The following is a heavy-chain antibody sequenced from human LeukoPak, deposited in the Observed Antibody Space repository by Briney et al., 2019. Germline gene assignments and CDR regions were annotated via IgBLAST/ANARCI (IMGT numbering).Heavy chain of an antibody. D-gene: IGHD1-26*01. J-gene: IGHJ5*01. CDR1: GASISSGGYS. V-gene: IGHV4-30-2*01. Sequence: PSETLSLTCVVSGASISSGGYSWNWLRQPPGKALEWIGYIYHNGNTNYNLSLRSRLTISGDMSKNQFSLQLASVTAADTAVYYCARDQLSGSYSPWFDSWGQGTLVTVSS. CDR3: ARDQLSGSYSPWFDS. CDR2: IYHNGNT.